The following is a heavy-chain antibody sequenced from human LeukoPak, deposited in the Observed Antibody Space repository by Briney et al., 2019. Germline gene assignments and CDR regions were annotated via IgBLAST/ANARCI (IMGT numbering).Heavy chain of an antibody. V-gene: IGHV1-8*01. CDR2: MNPNSGNT. J-gene: IGHJ4*02. CDR3: ARTYDFWSGYQFHY. CDR1: GYTFTSYD. D-gene: IGHD3-3*01. Sequence: RASVKVSCKASGYTFTSYDINWVRQATGQGLELMGWMNPNSGNTGYAQKFQGRVTMTRNTSISTAYMELSSLRSEDTAVYYCARTYDFWSGYQFHYWGQGTLVTVSS.